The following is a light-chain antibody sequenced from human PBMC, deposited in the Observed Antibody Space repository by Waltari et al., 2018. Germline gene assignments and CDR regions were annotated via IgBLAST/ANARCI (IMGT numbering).Light chain of an antibody. CDR2: DAS. CDR3: QHYVNLPVT. CDR1: QSVSKS. J-gene: IGKJ1*01. V-gene: IGKV3-20*01. Sequence: SCRASQSVSKSLAWYQQRPGQAPRLLIYDASTRATGTPGRFSGSGFGTDFSLAISSLEPEDFAVYFCQHYVNLPVTFGQGTKVEI.